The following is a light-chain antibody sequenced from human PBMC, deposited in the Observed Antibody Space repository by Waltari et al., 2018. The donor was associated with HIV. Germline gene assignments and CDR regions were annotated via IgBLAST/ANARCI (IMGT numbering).Light chain of an antibody. CDR2: EVS. J-gene: IGLJ1*01. V-gene: IGLV2-14*01. CDR1: SSDVGGYNY. CDR3: ISYTSGSTLYV. Sequence: GQSITISCTGTSSDVGGYNYVSWYQQHPGRAPKVVVYEVSNRPSGISNRFSGSKSGNTASLTISGLQAEDEADYYCISYTSGSTLYVFGTGTKVTVL.